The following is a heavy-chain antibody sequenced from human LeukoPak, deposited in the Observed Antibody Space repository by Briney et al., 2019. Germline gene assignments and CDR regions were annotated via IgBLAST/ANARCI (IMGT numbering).Heavy chain of an antibody. CDR3: ASPGANYDILGFWY. CDR1: GFTLSKYW. V-gene: IGHV3-74*01. D-gene: IGHD3-9*01. J-gene: IGHJ4*02. CDR2: ISSDGSTT. Sequence: TGGSLRLPCAASGFTLSKYWMHWVRQAPGKGLAWVSRISSDGSTTTYADSVKGRFTISRDSAKNTLYLQMNSLRAEDTAMYYCASPGANYDILGFWYWGTGTLVTVSS.